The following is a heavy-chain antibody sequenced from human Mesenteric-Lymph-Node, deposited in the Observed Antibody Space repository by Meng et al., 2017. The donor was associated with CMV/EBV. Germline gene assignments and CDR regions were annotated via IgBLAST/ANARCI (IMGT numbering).Heavy chain of an antibody. CDR3: VKGGTQDLDY. CDR1: GFTFSTYW. CDR2: IKYDGSEK. Sequence: GESLKISCAASGFTFSTYWMGWVRQVPGKGLEWVANIKYDGSEKYYVDSLKGRFTIVRDNVKNSLFLQMNGLRADDTAMYYCVKGGTQDLDYWGQGTLVTVSS. V-gene: IGHV3-7*01. J-gene: IGHJ4*02. D-gene: IGHD1-26*01.